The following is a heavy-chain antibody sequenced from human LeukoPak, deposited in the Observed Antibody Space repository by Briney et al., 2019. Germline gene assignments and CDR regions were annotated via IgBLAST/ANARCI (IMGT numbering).Heavy chain of an antibody. D-gene: IGHD3-22*01. J-gene: IGHJ4*02. V-gene: IGHV4-59*11. CDR3: ARGHYYDSSGDY. CDR2: VYDSGGT. CDR1: GVSISGHY. Sequence: PSETLSLTCTVSGVSISGHYWSWVRQPPEKGLEWIGYVYDSGGTNYNPSLKSRVTISVDTSKNQFSLNLSSVTAADTAVYYCARGHYYDSSGDYWGQETLVTVSS.